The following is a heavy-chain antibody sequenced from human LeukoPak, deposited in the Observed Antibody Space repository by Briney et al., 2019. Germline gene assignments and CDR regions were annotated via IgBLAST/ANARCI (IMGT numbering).Heavy chain of an antibody. J-gene: IGHJ4*02. CDR1: GFTFSSYG. CDR2: IRYDGSNK. V-gene: IGHV3-30*02. Sequence: GGSLRLSCAASGFTFSSYGTHWVRQAPGKGLEWVAFIRYDGSNKYYADSVKGRFTISRDNSKNTLYLQMNSLRAEDTAVYYCAKAGGRLRLDLDYWGQGTLVTVSS. D-gene: IGHD1-1*01. CDR3: AKAGGRLRLDLDY.